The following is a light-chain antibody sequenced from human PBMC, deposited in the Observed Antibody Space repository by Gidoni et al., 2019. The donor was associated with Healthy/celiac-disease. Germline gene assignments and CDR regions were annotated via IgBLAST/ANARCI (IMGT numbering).Light chain of an antibody. J-gene: IGKJ2*01. CDR1: QSVSSN. CDR3: QQYNTWPPYT. Sequence: EIVMTQYPATLSVSPGERATLYCRASQSVSSNLAWYQQKPGQAPRLLIYGASTRATGIPARFSGSGSGTEFTLTISSRQSEDSAVYYCQQYNTWPPYTFGQGTKLEIK. V-gene: IGKV3-15*01. CDR2: GAS.